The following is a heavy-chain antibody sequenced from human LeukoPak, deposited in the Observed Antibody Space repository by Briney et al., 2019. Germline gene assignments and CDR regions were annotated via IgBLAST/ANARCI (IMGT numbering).Heavy chain of an antibody. CDR1: GGSISSGGYY. J-gene: IGHJ6*02. Sequence: PSETLSLTCTVSGGSISSGGYYWSWIRQHPGKGLERIGYIYYSGSTYYNPSLKSRVTISVDTSKNQFSLKLSSVTAADTAVYYCARERLYYYGMDVWGQGTTVTVSS. CDR3: ARERLYYYGMDV. V-gene: IGHV4-31*03. CDR2: IYYSGST.